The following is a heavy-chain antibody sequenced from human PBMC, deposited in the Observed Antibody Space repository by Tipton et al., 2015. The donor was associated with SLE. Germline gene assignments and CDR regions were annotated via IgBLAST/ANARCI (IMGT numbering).Heavy chain of an antibody. CDR1: GGSILGYY. J-gene: IGHJ2*01. D-gene: IGHD1-26*01. CDR2: IYTGGRT. Sequence: GLAKPSETLSLTCTVSGGSILGYYWSWIRQPAGTGPEWIGRIYTGGRTIHNPSLNSRVTMSLGTTKSQCSLKLTAVTAADTAVYYCARRGSWWYFALWGRGTLVTVSS. CDR3: ARRGSWWYFAL. V-gene: IGHV4-4*07.